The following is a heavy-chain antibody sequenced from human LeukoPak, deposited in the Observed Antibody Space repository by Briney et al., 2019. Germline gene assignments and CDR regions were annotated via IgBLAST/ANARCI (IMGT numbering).Heavy chain of an antibody. CDR3: ARGAGVLRFLEWLLKPFDY. D-gene: IGHD3-3*01. V-gene: IGHV1-69*05. J-gene: IGHJ4*02. Sequence: SVKVSCKASGGTFSSYAISWVRQAPGQGLEWMGGIIPIFGTANYAQKFQGRVTMTRDTSTSTVYMELSSLRSEDTAVYYCARGAGVLRFLEWLLKPFDYWGQGTLVTVSS. CDR2: IIPIFGTA. CDR1: GGTFSSYA.